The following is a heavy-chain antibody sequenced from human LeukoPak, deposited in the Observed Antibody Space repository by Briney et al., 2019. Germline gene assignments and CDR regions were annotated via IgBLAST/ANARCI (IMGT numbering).Heavy chain of an antibody. CDR3: AKDEGATGLDY. J-gene: IGHJ4*02. D-gene: IGHD1-26*01. Sequence: GGSLRLSCAASGFTFSSYWMYWVRQVPGKGLVWVSRINSDGSSTRYADSVKGRFTISRDNAKNTMYLQMNSLRAEDTAVYYCAKDEGATGLDYWGQGTLVTVSS. CDR2: INSDGSST. CDR1: GFTFSSYW. V-gene: IGHV3-74*01.